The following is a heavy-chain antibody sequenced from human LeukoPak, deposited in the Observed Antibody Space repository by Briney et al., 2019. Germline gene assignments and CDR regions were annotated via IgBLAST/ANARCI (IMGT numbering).Heavy chain of an antibody. CDR1: GFTFSDSA. CDR3: TRRGTLLLTDY. CDR2: IRSKADSSAT. V-gene: IGHV3-73*01. D-gene: IGHD3-22*01. Sequence: PGGSLRLSCAASGFTFSDSAIHWVRQASGKGLDWVGRIRSKADSSATAYAASVKGRFTISRDNSKNTAYLQMNSLKTEDTAVYYCTRRGTLLLTDYWGQGTLVTVSS. J-gene: IGHJ4*02.